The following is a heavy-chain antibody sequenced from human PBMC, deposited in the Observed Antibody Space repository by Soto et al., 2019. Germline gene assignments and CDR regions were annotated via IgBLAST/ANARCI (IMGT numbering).Heavy chain of an antibody. J-gene: IGHJ6*02. Sequence: QVQLVQSGAEEKKPGASVKVSCKASGYTFTSYAMHWVRQAPGQRLEWMGWINAGNGNTKYSQKFQGRVTITRDTSASKAYMELSSLRSEDTAVYYWARDPSYYGMDVWGQGTTVTVSS. CDR2: INAGNGNT. CDR1: GYTFTSYA. V-gene: IGHV1-3*05. CDR3: ARDPSYYGMDV.